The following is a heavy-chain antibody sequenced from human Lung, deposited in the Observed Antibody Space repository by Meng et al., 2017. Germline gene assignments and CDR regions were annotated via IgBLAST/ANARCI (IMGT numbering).Heavy chain of an antibody. CDR2: IYPGDSDT. D-gene: IGHD3-22*01. CDR1: GYSFTSYW. J-gene: IGHJ4*02. Sequence: GESLKISCKGSGYSFTSYWIGWVRQMPGKGLEWMGIIYPGDSDTRYSPSFQGQVTISADKSISTAYLQWSSLKASDTAMYYCARHTYYYDSSGYYFSGGLDYWGQGPLVPSPQ. V-gene: IGHV5-51*01. CDR3: ARHTYYYDSSGYYFSGGLDY.